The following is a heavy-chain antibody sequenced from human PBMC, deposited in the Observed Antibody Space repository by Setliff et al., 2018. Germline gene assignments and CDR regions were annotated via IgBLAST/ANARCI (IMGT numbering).Heavy chain of an antibody. D-gene: IGHD6-19*01. CDR2: IYIGGSA. J-gene: IGHJ6*03. CDR3: AREQWLDPPGYYYMDV. Sequence: TLSLTCTVSGGSISSYYWSWIRQPAGKGLEWIGHIYIGGSANYNPSLKSRVTTSIDTSKNQFSLKLNSVTAADMAVYYCAREQWLDPPGYYYMDVWAKGTTVTVSS. V-gene: IGHV4-4*07. CDR1: GGSISSYY.